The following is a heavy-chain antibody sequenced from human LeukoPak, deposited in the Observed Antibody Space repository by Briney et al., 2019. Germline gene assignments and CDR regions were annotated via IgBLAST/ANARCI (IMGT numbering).Heavy chain of an antibody. J-gene: IGHJ3*02. Sequence: GESLKISCKGSGYSFTSYRIGWVRQMPGKGLEWMGIIYPGDSDTRYSPSFQGQVTISADKSISTAYLQWSSLKASDTAMYYCARRFTFGGVIVGAFDIWGQGTMVTVSS. V-gene: IGHV5-51*01. CDR2: IYPGDSDT. CDR3: ARRFTFGGVIVGAFDI. CDR1: GYSFTSYR. D-gene: IGHD3-16*02.